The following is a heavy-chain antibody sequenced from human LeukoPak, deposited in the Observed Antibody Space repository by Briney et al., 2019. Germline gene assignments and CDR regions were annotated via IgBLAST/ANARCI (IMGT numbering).Heavy chain of an antibody. V-gene: IGHV3-49*03. D-gene: IGHD3-3*01. Sequence: GGSLRLSCTASGFTFGDYAMSWFRQAPRKGLEWVGFIRSKAYGGTTEYAASVKGRFTISRDDSKSIAYLQMNSLKTEDTAVYYCTRVLGFWSGYQYDYWGQGTLVTVSS. CDR2: IRSKAYGGTT. J-gene: IGHJ4*02. CDR1: GFTFGDYA. CDR3: TRVLGFWSGYQYDY.